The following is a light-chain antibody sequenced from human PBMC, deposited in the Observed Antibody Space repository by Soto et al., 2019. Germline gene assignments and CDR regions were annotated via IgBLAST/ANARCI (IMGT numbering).Light chain of an antibody. CDR1: QDISNW. Sequence: DIQMTQSPSALSASVGDRVTIACRASQDISNWLAWYQQKPGKAPELLIYEASTLESGVPSRFGGGGSGTEFTLTISGLQPDDFATYYCQQYNIYPHSFGQGTKLEIK. V-gene: IGKV1-5*03. J-gene: IGKJ2*01. CDR3: QQYNIYPHS. CDR2: EAS.